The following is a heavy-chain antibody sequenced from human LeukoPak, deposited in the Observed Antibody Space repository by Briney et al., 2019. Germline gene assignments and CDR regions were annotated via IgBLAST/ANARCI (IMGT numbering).Heavy chain of an antibody. CDR2: IYTSGST. Sequence: SETLSLTCTVSGGSISSYYWSWIRQPAGKGLEWIERIYTSGSTNYNPSLKSRVTMSVDTSKNQFSLKLSSVTAADTAVYYCARSVTMVRGVITGIIDYWGQGTLVTVSS. J-gene: IGHJ4*02. CDR1: GGSISSYY. CDR3: ARSVTMVRGVITGIIDY. V-gene: IGHV4-4*07. D-gene: IGHD3-10*01.